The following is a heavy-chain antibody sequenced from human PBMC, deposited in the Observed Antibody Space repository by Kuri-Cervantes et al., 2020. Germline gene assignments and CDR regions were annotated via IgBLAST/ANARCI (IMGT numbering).Heavy chain of an antibody. V-gene: IGHV3-23*01. Sequence: GGSLRLSCAASGFTFSSYAMHWVRQAPGKGLEWVSAISGSGGSTYYADSVKGRFTISRDNSKNTLYLQMNSLRAEDTAVYYCAKGQIYGSGMNWFDPWGQGTLVTVSS. CDR3: AKGQIYGSGMNWFDP. CDR1: GFTFSSYA. D-gene: IGHD3-10*01. CDR2: ISGSGGST. J-gene: IGHJ5*02.